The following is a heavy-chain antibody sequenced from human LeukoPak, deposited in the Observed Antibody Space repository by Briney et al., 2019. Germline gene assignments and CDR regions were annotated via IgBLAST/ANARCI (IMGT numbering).Heavy chain of an antibody. J-gene: IGHJ6*03. Sequence: PSETLSLTCTVSGGSISSSSYYWGWIRQPPGKGLEWMGSIYYSGSTYYNPSLKSRVTISVDTSKNQFSLKLSSVTAADTAVYYCVRQTGYSYGPNYYYYMDVWGKGTTVTVSS. CDR2: IYYSGST. V-gene: IGHV4-39*01. CDR1: GGSISSSSYY. D-gene: IGHD5-18*01. CDR3: VRQTGYSYGPNYYYYMDV.